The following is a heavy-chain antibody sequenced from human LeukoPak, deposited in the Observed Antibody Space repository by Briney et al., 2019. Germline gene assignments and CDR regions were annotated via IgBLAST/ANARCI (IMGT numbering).Heavy chain of an antibody. V-gene: IGHV3-13*01. J-gene: IGHJ4*02. CDR2: IDRDGVT. Sequence: GGSLRLSCAASGFMFSKYDMHWVRQVTGKGLEWVSGIDRDGVTYYSGSVKGRFTSSRENAKNSLDLQMNTLRAGDTGVYYCARENLEYGDYAIDYWGQGILVIVSS. CDR1: GFMFSKYD. CDR3: ARENLEYGDYAIDY. D-gene: IGHD4-17*01.